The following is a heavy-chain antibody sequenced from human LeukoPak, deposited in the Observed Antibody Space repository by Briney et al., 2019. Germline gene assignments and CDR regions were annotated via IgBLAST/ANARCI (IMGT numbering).Heavy chain of an antibody. Sequence: GGSLRLSCAASGFTFSSYSMNWVRQAPGKGLEWVSPISSSSSYIYYADSVKGRFTISRDNAKNSLYLQMNSLRAEDTAVYYCARVGTGGYGSGSYDYYYYGMDVWGQGTTVTVSS. CDR1: GFTFSSYS. D-gene: IGHD3-10*01. CDR3: ARVGTGGYGSGSYDYYYYGMDV. J-gene: IGHJ6*02. V-gene: IGHV3-21*01. CDR2: ISSSSSYI.